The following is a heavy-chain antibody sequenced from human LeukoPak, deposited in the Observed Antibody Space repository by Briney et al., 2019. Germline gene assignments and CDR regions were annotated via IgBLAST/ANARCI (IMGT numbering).Heavy chain of an antibody. V-gene: IGHV3-15*01. Sequence: PGWSLRLSCAASGFTFSNAWMSWVRQAPGKGLEWVGRIKSKTDGGTTDYAAPVKGRFTISRDDSKNTLYLQMNSLKTEDTAVYYCTTEWELLQYFDYWGQGTLVTVSS. CDR1: GFTFSNAW. D-gene: IGHD1-26*01. CDR3: TTEWELLQYFDY. CDR2: IKSKTDGGTT. J-gene: IGHJ4*02.